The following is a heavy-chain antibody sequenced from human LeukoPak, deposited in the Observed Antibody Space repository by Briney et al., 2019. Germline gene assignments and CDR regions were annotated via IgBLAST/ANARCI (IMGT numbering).Heavy chain of an antibody. J-gene: IGHJ5*02. D-gene: IGHD2-2*01. CDR2: INSDGSST. Sequence: GGPLRLSCAASGFTFSSYWMHWVRQAPGKGLVWVSRINSDGSSTSYADSVKGRFTISRDNAKNTLYLQMNSLRAEDTAVYYCARALVVVPAAKAVVWYNWLDPWGQGTLVTVSS. CDR1: GFTFSSYW. CDR3: ARALVVVPAAKAVVWYNWLDP. V-gene: IGHV3-74*01.